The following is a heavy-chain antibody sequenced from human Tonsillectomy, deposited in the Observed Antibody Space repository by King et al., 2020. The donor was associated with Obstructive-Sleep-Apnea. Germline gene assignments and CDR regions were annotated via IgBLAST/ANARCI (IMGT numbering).Heavy chain of an antibody. CDR1: GFSFSRYA. D-gene: IGHD3-22*01. CDR2: ISGSGGST. J-gene: IGHJ4*02. Sequence: VQLVESGGGLVQPGGSLRLSCAASGFSFSRYALTWVRLAPGKGLQWVSAISGSGGSTYYTDSVKGRFTISRDNSKNTLYLQMSSLRVEDTAMYHCVKDSVYNSGGYNYPEYWGQGTLVTVSS. CDR3: VKDSVYNSGGYNYPEY. V-gene: IGHV3-23*04.